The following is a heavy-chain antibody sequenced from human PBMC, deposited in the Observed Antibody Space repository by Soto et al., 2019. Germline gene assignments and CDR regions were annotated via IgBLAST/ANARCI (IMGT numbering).Heavy chain of an antibody. J-gene: IGHJ6*03. CDR3: TRDYDFWSGYVFGQLYMDV. CDR2: IRSKANSYAT. Sequence: GGSLRLSCAASGFTFSGSAMHWVRQASGKGLEWVGRIRSKANSYATAYAASVKGRFTISRDDSKNTAYLQMNSLKTEDTAVYYCTRDYDFWSGYVFGQLYMDVWGKGTTVTVSS. CDR1: GFTFSGSA. V-gene: IGHV3-73*01. D-gene: IGHD3-3*01.